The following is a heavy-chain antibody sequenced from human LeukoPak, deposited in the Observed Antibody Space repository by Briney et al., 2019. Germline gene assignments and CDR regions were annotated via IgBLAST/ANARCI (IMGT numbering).Heavy chain of an antibody. J-gene: IGHJ6*02. D-gene: IGHD2-2*01. CDR1: GYTFTSYD. V-gene: IGHV1-8*01. CDR2: MNPNSGNT. Sequence: GASVKVSCKASGYTFTSYDINWVRQATGQGLERMGWMNPNSGNTGYAQKFQGRVTMTRNTSISTAYMELSSLRSEDTAVYYCASSKVPAATYTGFYYYYGMDVWGQGTTVTVSS. CDR3: ASSKVPAATYTGFYYYYGMDV.